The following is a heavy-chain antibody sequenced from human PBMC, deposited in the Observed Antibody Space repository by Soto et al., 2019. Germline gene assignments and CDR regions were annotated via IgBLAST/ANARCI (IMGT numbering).Heavy chain of an antibody. Sequence: SVKVSCKASGGTSSSYAISWVRQAPGQGLEWMGGIIPIFGTANYAQKFQGRVTITADESTSTAYMELSSLRSEDTAVYYCAGLIAARPGWFDPWGQGTLVTVSS. CDR3: AGLIAARPGWFDP. CDR2: IIPIFGTA. CDR1: GGTSSSYA. J-gene: IGHJ5*02. D-gene: IGHD6-6*01. V-gene: IGHV1-69*13.